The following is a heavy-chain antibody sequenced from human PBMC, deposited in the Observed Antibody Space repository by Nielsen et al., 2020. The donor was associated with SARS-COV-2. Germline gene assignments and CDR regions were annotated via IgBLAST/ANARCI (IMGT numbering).Heavy chain of an antibody. CDR3: VTGWIQPHH. Sequence: GGSLRLSCAASGFTFSSFSMTWARQAPGKGLEWVASIKVDGSEKYYVESVKGRFTVSRDNAKNSLYLQMSSLRGEDTAVYYCVTGWIQPHHWGQGTLVTVSS. D-gene: IGHD5-18*01. CDR2: IKVDGSEK. CDR1: GFTFSSFS. J-gene: IGHJ4*02. V-gene: IGHV3-7*01.